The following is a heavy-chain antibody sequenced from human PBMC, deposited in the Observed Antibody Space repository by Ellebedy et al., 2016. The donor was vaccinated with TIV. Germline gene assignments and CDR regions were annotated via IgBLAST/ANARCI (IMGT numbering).Heavy chain of an antibody. V-gene: IGHV4-59*08. CDR1: GISISTSH. CDR2: FYNSGTT. Sequence: SETLSLTCTVSGISISTSHWSWVRQPPGKGLEWIGYFYNSGTTNYNPSLESRVTISLDTSKNQFSLKLTSVTAADTAVYYCARLSDYWGQGTLVTVSS. J-gene: IGHJ4*02. CDR3: ARLSDY.